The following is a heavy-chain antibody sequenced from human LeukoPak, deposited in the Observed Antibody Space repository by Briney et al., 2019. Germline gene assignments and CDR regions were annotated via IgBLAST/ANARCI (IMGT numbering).Heavy chain of an antibody. V-gene: IGHV4-39*01. CDR1: GGSISSSTDY. Sequence: SETLSLTCTVSGGSISSSTDYWGWIRQPPGKGLEWIGTIYYSGPTYYNPSLKSRVTISVDTSKNRFSLNLSSVTAADTAVYYCARQGGYEEINDYWGQGTLVTVSS. CDR3: ARQGGYEEINDY. CDR2: IYYSGPT. D-gene: IGHD5-12*01. J-gene: IGHJ4*02.